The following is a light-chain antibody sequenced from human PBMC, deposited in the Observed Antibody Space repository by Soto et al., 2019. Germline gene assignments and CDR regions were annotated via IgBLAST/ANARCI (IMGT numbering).Light chain of an antibody. CDR3: SLYTSSATYV. Sequence: QSALTQPPSVSGSPGQSVTISCTGTSTDFVSYNRVSWYQQPPGTAPKLIIYEASNRPSGVPDRFSGSKSGNTASLTISGLQAADEADYYCSLYTSSATYVFGTGTKLTVL. V-gene: IGLV2-18*01. CDR1: STDFVSYNR. CDR2: EAS. J-gene: IGLJ1*01.